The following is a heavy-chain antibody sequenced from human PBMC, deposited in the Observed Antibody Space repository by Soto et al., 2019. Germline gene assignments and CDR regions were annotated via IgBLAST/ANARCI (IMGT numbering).Heavy chain of an antibody. V-gene: IGHV3-23*01. CDR1: GLTFRNYA. Sequence: EVQMLESGGGLVQPGGSLRLSCAVSGLTFRNYAMTWVRQAPGKGLEWVSTIAGDASSTFYTDSVKGRFTISRDNSNNMLYLQINCLSAEDTAVYYCAKGGHYSVFDPWGQGTLVTVSS. D-gene: IGHD6-13*01. CDR2: IAGDASST. J-gene: IGHJ5*02. CDR3: AKGGHYSVFDP.